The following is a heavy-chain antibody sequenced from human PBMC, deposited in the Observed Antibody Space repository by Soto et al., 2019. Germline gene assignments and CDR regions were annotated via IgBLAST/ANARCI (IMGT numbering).Heavy chain of an antibody. D-gene: IGHD2-2*01. J-gene: IGHJ5*02. CDR1: GFNFTNYG. V-gene: IGHV3-21*01. CDR2: ISSSRSYI. Sequence: EVQVVESGGGLVKPGGSLRLSCVASGFNFTNYGMNWVRQAPGKGLEWVSSISSSRSYISYADSVKGRFTISRDNAKNSVCLQMNSLRAEETAVYCCARSDCTSASCYVVWFDPWGQGTRVNVSS. CDR3: ARSDCTSASCYVVWFDP.